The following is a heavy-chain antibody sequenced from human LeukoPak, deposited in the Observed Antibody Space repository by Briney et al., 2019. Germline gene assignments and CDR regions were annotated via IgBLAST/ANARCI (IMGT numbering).Heavy chain of an antibody. J-gene: IGHJ4*02. CDR1: GFTFSSYS. D-gene: IGHD4-11*01. CDR3: AKTPMYSNYFDY. Sequence: GGSLRLSCAASGFTFSSYSMNWVRQAPGKGLECVAIIKQDGSEKYYVNSVKGRFTISRDNAKNSLYLQMNSLRVEDTAVYYCAKTPMYSNYFDYWGQGTLVTVSS. CDR2: IKQDGSEK. V-gene: IGHV3-7*01.